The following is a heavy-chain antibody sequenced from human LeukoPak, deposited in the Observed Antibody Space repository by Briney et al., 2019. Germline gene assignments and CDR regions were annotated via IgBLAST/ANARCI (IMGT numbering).Heavy chain of an antibody. Sequence: PSETLSLTCAVYGGSFSGCYWSWIRQPPGKGLEWIGEINHSGSTNYNPSLKSRVTISVDTSKNQFSLKLSSVTAADTAVYYCARGSDIVVVPAAIPLGLDVWGQGTTVTVSS. CDR2: INHSGST. J-gene: IGHJ6*02. CDR3: ARGSDIVVVPAAIPLGLDV. CDR1: GGSFSGCY. V-gene: IGHV4-34*01. D-gene: IGHD2-2*01.